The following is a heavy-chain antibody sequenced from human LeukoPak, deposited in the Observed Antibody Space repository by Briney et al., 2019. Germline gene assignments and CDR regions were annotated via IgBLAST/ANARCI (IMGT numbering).Heavy chain of an antibody. D-gene: IGHD2-15*01. V-gene: IGHV1-24*01. CDR2: FDPKDGAT. J-gene: IGHJ4*02. Sequence: ASVKVSCKVSGYTLTELSMHWVRQAPGKGLEWMGGFDPKDGATVYAQKFQGRVTMTRNTSISTAYMELSSLRSEDTAVYYCVVRCSGGSCYWGIRDFDYWGQGTLSPSPQ. CDR3: VVRCSGGSCYWGIRDFDY. CDR1: GYTLTELS.